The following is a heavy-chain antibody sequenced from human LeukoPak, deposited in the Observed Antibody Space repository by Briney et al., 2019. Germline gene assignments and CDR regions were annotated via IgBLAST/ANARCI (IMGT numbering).Heavy chain of an antibody. CDR2: INHSGST. Sequence: SETLSLTCAVYGGSFSGYYWRWIRQPPGKGREWIGEINHSGSTNYNPSLKSRVTISVDTSKNQFSLKQSSVTAADTAVYYCARANTNNDAFDIWGRGTLVTVSS. V-gene: IGHV4-34*01. CDR1: GGSFSGYY. J-gene: IGHJ3*02. CDR3: ARANTNNDAFDI. D-gene: IGHD3-16*01.